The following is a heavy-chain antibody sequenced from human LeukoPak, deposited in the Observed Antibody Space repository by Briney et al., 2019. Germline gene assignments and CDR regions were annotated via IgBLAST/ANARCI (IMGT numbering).Heavy chain of an antibody. V-gene: IGHV1-69*13. CDR3: ARDRATVTTGYYYYMDV. CDR1: GGTFSSYA. D-gene: IGHD4-11*01. J-gene: IGHJ6*03. CDR2: IIPIFGTA. Sequence: SVKVSCKASGGTFSSYAISWVRQAPGQGLEWMGGIIPIFGTANYAQKFQGRVTITADESTSTAYMELSSLRSEDTAVYYCARDRATVTTGYYYYMDVWAKGPRSPSP.